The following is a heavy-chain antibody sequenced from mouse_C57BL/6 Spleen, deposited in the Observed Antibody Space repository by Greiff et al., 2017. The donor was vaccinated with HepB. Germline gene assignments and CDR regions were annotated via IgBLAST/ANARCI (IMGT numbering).Heavy chain of an antibody. J-gene: IGHJ3*01. V-gene: IGHV5-17*01. D-gene: IGHD2-4*01. CDR1: GFTFSDYG. Sequence: EVMLVESGGGLVKPGGSLKLSCAASGFTFSDYGMHWVRQAPEKGLEWVAYISSGSSTIYYADTVKGRFTIFRDNAKNTLFLQMTSLRSEDTAMYYCASRRAYDYDGFAYWGQGTLVTVSA. CDR2: ISSGSSTI. CDR3: ASRRAYDYDGFAY.